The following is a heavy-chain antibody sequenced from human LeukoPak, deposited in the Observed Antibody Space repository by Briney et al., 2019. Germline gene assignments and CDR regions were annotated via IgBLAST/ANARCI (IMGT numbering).Heavy chain of an antibody. J-gene: IGHJ5*02. CDR1: GFTLGDYA. Sequence: GGSLRLSCTASGFTLGDYAMSWFRQAPGKGLEWVGFIRSKADGGTTEYAASVKGRFTISRDDSKSIAYLQMNSLKTEDTAVYYCTRPGMITFGGVIVEDWFDPWGQGTLVTVSS. V-gene: IGHV3-49*03. D-gene: IGHD3-16*02. CDR3: TRPGMITFGGVIVEDWFDP. CDR2: IRSKADGGTT.